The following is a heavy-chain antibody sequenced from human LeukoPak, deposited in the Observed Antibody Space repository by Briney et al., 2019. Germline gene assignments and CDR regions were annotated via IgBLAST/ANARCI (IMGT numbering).Heavy chain of an antibody. J-gene: IGHJ4*02. CDR2: IIPIFGTA. CDR1: GGTFSSYA. D-gene: IGHD6-13*01. CDR3: ARDTYSSSGEYYFDY. V-gene: IGHV1-69*13. Sequence: SVKVSCTASGGTFSSYAISWVRQAPGQGLEWMGGIIPIFGTANYAQKFQGRVTITADESTSTAYMGLSSLRSEDTAVYYCARDTYSSSGEYYFDYWGQGTLVTVSS.